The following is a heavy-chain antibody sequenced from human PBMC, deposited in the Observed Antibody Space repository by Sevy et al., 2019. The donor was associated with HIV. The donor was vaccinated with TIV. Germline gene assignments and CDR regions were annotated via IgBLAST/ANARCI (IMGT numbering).Heavy chain of an antibody. CDR2: ISCSGGST. V-gene: IGHV3-23*01. CDR3: AKDLPPRTGYSSGWYSYDY. J-gene: IGHJ4*02. Sequence: GGSLRLSCAASGFTFSSYAMSWVRQAPGKGLEWVSAISCSGGSTYYADSVKGRFTISRDNSKNTLYLQMNSLRAEDTAVYYCAKDLPPRTGYSSGWYSYDYWGQGTLVTVSS. D-gene: IGHD6-19*01. CDR1: GFTFSSYA.